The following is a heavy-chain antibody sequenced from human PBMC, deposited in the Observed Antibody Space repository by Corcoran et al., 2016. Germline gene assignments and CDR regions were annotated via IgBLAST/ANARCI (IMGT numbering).Heavy chain of an antibody. CDR1: GFTFSSYW. Sequence: EVQLVESGGGLVQPGGSLRLSCAASGFTFSSYWMHWVRQAPGKGLVWVSRINSDGSSTSYADSVKGRFTISRDNAKNTLYLQMNSLTAEDTAVYDCAREGVDNYDFWRGYVGTGLDDAFEIWGKGTMVTVSS. D-gene: IGHD3-3*01. CDR2: INSDGSST. CDR3: AREGVDNYDFWRGYVGTGLDDAFEI. J-gene: IGHJ3*02. V-gene: IGHV3-74*01.